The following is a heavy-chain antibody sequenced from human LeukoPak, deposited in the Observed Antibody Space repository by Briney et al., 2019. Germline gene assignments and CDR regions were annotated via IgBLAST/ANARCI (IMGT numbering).Heavy chain of an antibody. J-gene: IGHJ3*02. Sequence: GGSLRLSCAASGFTLTTYTINWVRQAPGKGLEWVSSISSRSTYIFYADSVKGRFTISRDNAKNSLFLQMNSLRAEDTAIYYCARDRTPMVTNDAFDIWGQGSMVTASS. D-gene: IGHD5-18*01. V-gene: IGHV3-21*01. CDR1: GFTLTTYT. CDR3: ARDRTPMVTNDAFDI. CDR2: ISSRSTYI.